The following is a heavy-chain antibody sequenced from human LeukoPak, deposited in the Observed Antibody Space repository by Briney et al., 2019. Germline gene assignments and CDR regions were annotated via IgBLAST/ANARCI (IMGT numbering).Heavy chain of an antibody. V-gene: IGHV3-74*01. CDR2: INSDGSST. CDR3: ARAGRAVGDAFDI. J-gene: IGHJ3*02. D-gene: IGHD1-26*01. Sequence: GGSLRLSCAASGFTFSSYWMHWVRQAPGKGLVWVSRINSDGSSTSYADSAKGRFTISRDNAKNTLYLQMNSLRAEDTAVYYCARAGRAVGDAFDIWGQGTMVTVSS. CDR1: GFTFSSYW.